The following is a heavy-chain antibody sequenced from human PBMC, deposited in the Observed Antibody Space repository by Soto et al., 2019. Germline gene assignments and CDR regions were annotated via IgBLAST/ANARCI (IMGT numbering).Heavy chain of an antibody. CDR1: GFTFSDHY. V-gene: IGHV3-72*01. CDR3: ARVGAGFDY. J-gene: IGHJ4*02. D-gene: IGHD1-26*01. CDR2: TRDKANSYTT. Sequence: EVQLVESGGGLVQPGGSLRLSCAASGFTFSDHYMDWVRQAPGKGLEWVGRTRDKANSYTTEYAASVKGRFTISRDDSKNSLYLQMNSLKTGDTAVYYCARVGAGFDYWGQGTLVTVSS.